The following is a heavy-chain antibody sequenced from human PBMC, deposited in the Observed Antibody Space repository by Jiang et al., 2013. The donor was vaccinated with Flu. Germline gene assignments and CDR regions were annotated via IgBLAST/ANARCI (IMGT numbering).Heavy chain of an antibody. Sequence: SAISGSGGSTYYADSVKGRFTISRDNSKNTLYLQMNSLRAEDTAVYYCAKDKLELLGPIFDYWGQGTLVTVSS. D-gene: IGHD1-7*01. CDR2: ISGSGGST. V-gene: IGHV3-23*01. CDR3: AKDKLELLGPIFDY. J-gene: IGHJ4*02.